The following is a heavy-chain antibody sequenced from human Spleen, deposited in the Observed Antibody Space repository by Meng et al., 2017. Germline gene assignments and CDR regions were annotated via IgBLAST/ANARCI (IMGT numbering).Heavy chain of an antibody. V-gene: IGHV3-48*03. CDR3: ARLYCSGGSCYRRYYYYGMDV. CDR1: GFTLSSYE. Sequence: GESLRLSCGGSGFTLSSYEMNWVRQAPGKGLEWVSYISSSGSTIYHADSVKGRFTISRDNAKNSLYLQMNSLRAEDAAVYYCARLYCSGGSCYRRYYYYGMDVWGQGTTVTVSS. CDR2: ISSSGSTI. D-gene: IGHD2-15*01. J-gene: IGHJ6*02.